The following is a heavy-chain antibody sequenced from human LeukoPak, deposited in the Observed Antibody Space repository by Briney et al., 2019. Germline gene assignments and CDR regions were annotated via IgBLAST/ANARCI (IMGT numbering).Heavy chain of an antibody. CDR3: ARRRRIRFLGPYSFDY. Sequence: SETLSLTCAVYGGSFSGYYWSWIRQPPGKWLESIGEINHSISNNYNPSLKSRVTISVHTSKTQSCLKLSSVTAAATAVYYCARRRRIRFLGPYSFDYWGQGTLVTVSS. J-gene: IGHJ4*02. CDR2: INHSISN. CDR1: GGSFSGYY. D-gene: IGHD3-3*01. V-gene: IGHV4-34*01.